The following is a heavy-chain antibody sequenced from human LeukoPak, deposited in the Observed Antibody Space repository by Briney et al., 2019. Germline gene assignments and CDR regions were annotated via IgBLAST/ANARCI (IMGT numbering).Heavy chain of an antibody. Sequence: GGSLRLSCAASGFTFSSYEMNWVRQAPGKGLEWVSYISSSGSTIYYADSVKGRFTISRDNGKNSLYLQMNSLRAEDTAVYYCARDYGRSGRIDSSFGYWGQGTLVTVSS. D-gene: IGHD6-13*01. V-gene: IGHV3-48*03. CDR1: GFTFSSYE. CDR2: ISSSGSTI. J-gene: IGHJ4*02. CDR3: ARDYGRSGRIDSSFGY.